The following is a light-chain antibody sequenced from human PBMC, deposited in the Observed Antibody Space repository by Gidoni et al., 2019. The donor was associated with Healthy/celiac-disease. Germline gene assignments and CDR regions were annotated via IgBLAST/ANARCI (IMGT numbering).Light chain of an antibody. Sequence: DIQMTQSPSSLSASVGDRVTITCRASQIISSYLNWYQQKPGKAPKLLIYAASSLKSGVPSRFSGSGSGTDFTLTSSSLQPEDFATYYCQQSYSTPPWTFGQGTKVEIK. CDR2: AAS. CDR1: QIISSY. J-gene: IGKJ1*01. CDR3: QQSYSTPPWT. V-gene: IGKV1-39*01.